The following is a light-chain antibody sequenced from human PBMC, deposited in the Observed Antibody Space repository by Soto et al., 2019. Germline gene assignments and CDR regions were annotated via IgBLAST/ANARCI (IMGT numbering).Light chain of an antibody. V-gene: IGKV3-11*01. J-gene: IGKJ4*01. CDR1: RSVSGF. CDR3: QHRYNWPSLT. Sequence: EIVLTQSPATLSLSPGERATLSCRASRSVSGFLAWYKQKPGQAPRLLIYDASNRATGIPARFSGSGSRTDVTLTISRIEPEDFAVYYFQHRYNWPSLTVGGGTKVEIK. CDR2: DAS.